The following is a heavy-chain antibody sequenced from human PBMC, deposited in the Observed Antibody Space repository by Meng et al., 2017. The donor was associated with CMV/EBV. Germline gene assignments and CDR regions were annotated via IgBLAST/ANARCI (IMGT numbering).Heavy chain of an antibody. J-gene: IGHJ4*02. Sequence: QVQVVQSGGVMKKPGAPVKVSCTTSGFTFSDYYIHGVRQAPGQGLEWMGWVNSNNDATNYARKFQGRVSMTRDTSISTAHMELSRLMSDDTAVYYCVRSSGWSLFDYWGQGTLVTVSS. CDR2: VNSNNDAT. CDR3: VRSSGWSLFDY. V-gene: IGHV1-2*02. D-gene: IGHD6-19*01. CDR1: GFTFSDYY.